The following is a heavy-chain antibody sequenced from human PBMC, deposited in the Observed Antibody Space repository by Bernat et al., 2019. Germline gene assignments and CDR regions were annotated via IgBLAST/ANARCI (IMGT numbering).Heavy chain of an antibody. CDR2: TYYRSKWYN. J-gene: IGHJ3*02. D-gene: IGHD3-9*01. Sequence: QVQLQQSGPGLVKPSQTLSLTCAISGDSVSSNSAAWNWIRQSPSRGLEWLGRTYYRSKWYNDYAVSVKSRITINPDTSKNQFSLQLNSVTPEDTAVYYCARAPRRYLDWLLEGTFDIWGQGTMVTVSS. CDR1: GDSVSSNSAA. CDR3: ARAPRRYLDWLLEGTFDI. V-gene: IGHV6-1*01.